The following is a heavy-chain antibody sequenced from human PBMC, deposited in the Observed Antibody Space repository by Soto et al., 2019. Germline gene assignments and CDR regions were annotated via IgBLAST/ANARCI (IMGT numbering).Heavy chain of an antibody. CDR3: AIDPPAHLDFDY. V-gene: IGHV1-18*01. CDR1: GYTFTSYG. J-gene: IGHJ4*02. CDR2: IDAYNGNT. Sequence: QVQLVQSGPEVKHPGASVKVSCKASGYTFTSYGISWVRQAPGQGLEWMGWIDAYNGNTNYAQKFKGRVTMTTDTSTSPAYMELRNLRSDDTAVYYCAIDPPAHLDFDYWGQGTLVTVSS.